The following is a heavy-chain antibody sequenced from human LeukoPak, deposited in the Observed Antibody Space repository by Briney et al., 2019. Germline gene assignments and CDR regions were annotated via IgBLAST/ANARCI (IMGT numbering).Heavy chain of an antibody. CDR2: ISSGSSYI. CDR1: GFTFSSYS. Sequence: SGGSLRLSCATSGFTFSSYSMNWVRQAPGKGLEWVSSISSGSSYIYYADSVKGRFTISRDNAKNSLYLQMNSLRAEDTAVYYCARVKESVRGVITASYYYGMDVWGQGTTVTVSS. J-gene: IGHJ6*02. D-gene: IGHD3-10*01. CDR3: ARVKESVRGVITASYYYGMDV. V-gene: IGHV3-21*01.